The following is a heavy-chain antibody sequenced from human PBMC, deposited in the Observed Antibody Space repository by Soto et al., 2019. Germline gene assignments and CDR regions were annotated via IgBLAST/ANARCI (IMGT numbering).Heavy chain of an antibody. CDR3: ARHDYGGFGL. CDR2: ISNSGTT. Sequence: PSETLSLTCTVSGDSISSSSSYWGWIRQPPGKGLEWIAIISNSGTTYYTPPLKSRLTISVDTSKNQFSLNLASVTAADTAVYYCARHDYGGFGLWGQGTLVTVSS. J-gene: IGHJ4*02. CDR1: GDSISSSSSY. V-gene: IGHV4-39*01. D-gene: IGHD4-17*01.